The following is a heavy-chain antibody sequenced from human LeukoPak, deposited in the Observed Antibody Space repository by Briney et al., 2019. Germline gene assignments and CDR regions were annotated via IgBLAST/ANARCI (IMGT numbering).Heavy chain of an antibody. CDR3: ARLLSGSRYYYYYYMDV. V-gene: IGHV4-38-2*02. CDR2: IYHSGGT. D-gene: IGHD1-26*01. Sequence: SETLSLTCTVSGYSISSGYYWGWIRQPPGKGLEWIGSIYHSGGTYYNPSLKSRVTISVDTSKNQFSLKLSSVTAADTAVYYCARLLSGSRYYYYYYMDVWGKGTTVTISS. CDR1: GYSISSGYY. J-gene: IGHJ6*03.